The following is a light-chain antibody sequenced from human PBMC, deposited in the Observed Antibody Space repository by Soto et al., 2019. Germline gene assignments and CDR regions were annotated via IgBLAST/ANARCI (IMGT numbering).Light chain of an antibody. V-gene: IGLV1-47*02. CDR3: AAWDDNLNAYV. CDR1: TSNIGTFY. J-gene: IGLJ1*01. CDR2: LGD. Sequence: QSVLTQPPSASSTPGQTVTISWSGSTSNIGTFYVYWYQHLPGTAPKLLIYLGDQRASGVSDRFSCSTSGTSASLAINGLRSDDEADYYCAAWDDNLNAYVFGSGTKLTVL.